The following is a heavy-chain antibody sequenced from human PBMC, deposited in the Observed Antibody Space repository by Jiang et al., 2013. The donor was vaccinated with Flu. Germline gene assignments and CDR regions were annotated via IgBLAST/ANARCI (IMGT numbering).Heavy chain of an antibody. CDR1: GFTFSSYG. D-gene: IGHD3-22*01. CDR3: ARVTDYYDEYYFDY. J-gene: IGHJ4*02. V-gene: IGHV3-33*01. Sequence: VQLLESGGGVVQPGRSLRLSCAASGFTFSSYGMHWVRQAPGKGLEWVAVIWYDGSNKYYADSVKGRFTISRDNSKNTLYLQMNSLRAEDTAVYYCARVTDYYDEYYFDYWGQGTLVTVSS. CDR2: IWYDGSNK.